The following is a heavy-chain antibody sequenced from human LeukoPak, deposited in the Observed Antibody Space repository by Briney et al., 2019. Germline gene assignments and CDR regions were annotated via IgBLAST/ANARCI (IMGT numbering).Heavy chain of an antibody. V-gene: IGHV3-48*04. CDR3: ARDRSLDSSSWYDF. CDR1: GFSFSSYA. J-gene: IGHJ5*01. D-gene: IGHD6-13*01. CDR2: ISSSGSTI. Sequence: GGSLRLSCAASGFSFSSYAMSWVRQAPGKGLEWVSYISSSGSTIYYADSVKGRFTISRDNAKNSLNLQMNSLRAEDTAVYYCARDRSLDSSSWYDFWGQGTLVTVSS.